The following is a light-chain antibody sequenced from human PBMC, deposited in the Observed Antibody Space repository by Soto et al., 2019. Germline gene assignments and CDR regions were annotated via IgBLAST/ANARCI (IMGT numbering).Light chain of an antibody. V-gene: IGLV2-14*01. Sequence: QSVLTQPASVSGSPGQSITISCTGTSSDVGAYDFVSWYQHYPGKAPKLVTFDVTHRPPGISDRFSGSKSANTASLTISGLQAEDEAFYYRSSYTTRSTLVFGGGTKLTVL. CDR1: SSDVGAYDF. CDR3: SSYTTRSTLV. CDR2: DVT. J-gene: IGLJ2*01.